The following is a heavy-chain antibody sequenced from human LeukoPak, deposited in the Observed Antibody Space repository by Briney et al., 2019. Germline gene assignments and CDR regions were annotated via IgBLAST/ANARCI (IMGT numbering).Heavy chain of an antibody. CDR2: ISGSGGST. J-gene: IGHJ6*04. D-gene: IGHD3-10*02. CDR3: AELGITMIGGV. Sequence: GGSLRLSCAASGFTFSSYAMSWVRQAPGEGLEWVSAISGSGGSTYYADSVKGRFTISRDFSKNTLYLQMNSLRAEDTAVYYCAELGITMIGGVWGKGTTVTISS. CDR1: GFTFSSYA. V-gene: IGHV3-23*01.